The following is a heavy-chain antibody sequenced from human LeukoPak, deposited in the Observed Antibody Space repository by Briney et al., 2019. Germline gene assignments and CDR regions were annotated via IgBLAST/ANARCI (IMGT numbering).Heavy chain of an antibody. Sequence: SETLSLTCTVSGGSISSGGYYWSWIRQHPGKGLEWIGYIYYSGSTYYNPSLKSRVTISVDTSKNQFSLKLSSVTVADTAVYYCARDSRYGSYYFDYWGQGTLVTVSS. V-gene: IGHV4-31*03. CDR2: IYYSGST. D-gene: IGHD5-18*01. J-gene: IGHJ4*02. CDR1: GGSISSGGYY. CDR3: ARDSRYGSYYFDY.